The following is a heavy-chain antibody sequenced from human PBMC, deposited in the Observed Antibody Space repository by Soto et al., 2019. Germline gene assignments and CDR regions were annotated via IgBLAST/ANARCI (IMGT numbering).Heavy chain of an antibody. D-gene: IGHD3-16*02. CDR3: ARVYRTSDDYYYGMDV. CDR2: ISYDGSNK. J-gene: IGHJ6*02. CDR1: GFTFSSYA. V-gene: IGHV3-30-3*01. Sequence: GGSLRISCAASGFTFSSYAMHWVRQAPGKGLEWVAVISYDGSNKYYADSVKGRFTISRDNSKNTLYLQMNSLRAEDTAVYYCARVYRTSDDYYYGMDVWGQGTTVTVSS.